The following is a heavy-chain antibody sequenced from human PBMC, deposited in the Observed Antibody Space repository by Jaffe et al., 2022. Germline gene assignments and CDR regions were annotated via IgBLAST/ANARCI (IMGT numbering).Heavy chain of an antibody. CDR3: ARGPKPYYYDSSVPPVRNDAFDI. V-gene: IGHV1-69*05. J-gene: IGHJ3*02. Sequence: QVQLVQSGAEVKKPGSSVKVSCKASGGTFSSYAISWVRQAPGQGLEWMGGIIPIFGTANYAQKFQGRVTITTDESTSTAYMELSSLRSEDTAVYYCARGPKPYYYDSSVPPVRNDAFDIWGQGTMVTVSS. D-gene: IGHD3-22*01. CDR2: IIPIFGTA. CDR1: GGTFSSYA.